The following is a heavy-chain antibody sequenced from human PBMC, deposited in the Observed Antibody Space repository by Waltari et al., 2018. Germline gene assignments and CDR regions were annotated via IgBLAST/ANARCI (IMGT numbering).Heavy chain of an antibody. D-gene: IGHD6-13*01. CDR1: GFSLSTSGLR. CDR2: IDWDDDK. V-gene: IGHV2-70*04. CDR3: ARSSGSSLGFDY. Sequence: QVTLKESGPALVKPTQTLTLTCTFPGFSLSTSGLRVSWIRQPPGKALEWLARIDWDDDKYYSTSLKSRLTISKDTSNSQVVLTMTNMDPVDTATYYCARSSGSSLGFDYWGQGVLVTVSS. J-gene: IGHJ4*02.